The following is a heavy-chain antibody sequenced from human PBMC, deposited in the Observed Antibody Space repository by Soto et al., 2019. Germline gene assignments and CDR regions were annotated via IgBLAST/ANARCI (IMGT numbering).Heavy chain of an antibody. CDR1: GGSISSGGYY. CDR3: ARLDEALDY. Sequence: SETLSLTCTVSGGSISSGGYYWSWIRQPPGKGLEWIGYIYNSRSTNYNPSLKSRVSISVDTSKNQFSLKLSSVTAADTAVYYCARLDEALDYWGQGTLVTVSS. J-gene: IGHJ4*02. V-gene: IGHV4-61*08. CDR2: IYNSRST.